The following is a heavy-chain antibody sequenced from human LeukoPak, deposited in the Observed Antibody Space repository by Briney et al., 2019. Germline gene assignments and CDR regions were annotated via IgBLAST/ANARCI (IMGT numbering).Heavy chain of an antibody. D-gene: IGHD3-3*01. Sequence: SETLSVTCTVSGGSISSGDYYCSWIRQPPGKGMEWIGYIYYSGSTYYNPSLKSRVTIPVDTSMNQFSLKLSSVTAADTAVYYCAREDYDFWSGYPGWFDPWGQGTLVTVSS. CDR3: AREDYDFWSGYPGWFDP. V-gene: IGHV4-30-4*01. CDR1: GGSISSGDYY. J-gene: IGHJ5*02. CDR2: IYYSGST.